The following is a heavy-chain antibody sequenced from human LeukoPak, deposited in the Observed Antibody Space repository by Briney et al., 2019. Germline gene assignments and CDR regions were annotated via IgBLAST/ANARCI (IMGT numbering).Heavy chain of an antibody. CDR1: GFTFSSYA. CDR3: VKDLGQQWLVSYFDY. CDR2: ISSNGGST. J-gene: IGHJ4*02. V-gene: IGHV3-64D*06. D-gene: IGHD6-19*01. Sequence: PGGSLRLSCSASGFTFSSYAMHWVRQAPGKGLECVSAISSNGGSTYYADSVKGRFTISRDNSKNTLYLQMSSLRAEDTAVYYCVKDLGQQWLVSYFDYWGQGTLVTVSS.